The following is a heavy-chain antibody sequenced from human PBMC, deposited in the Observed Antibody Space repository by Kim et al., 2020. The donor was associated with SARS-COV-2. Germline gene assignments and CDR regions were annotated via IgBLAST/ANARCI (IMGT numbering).Heavy chain of an antibody. J-gene: IGHJ4*02. D-gene: IGHD2-2*01. CDR3: AKTPTGASRFDY. V-gene: IGHV4-30-2*04. Sequence: YNPSVRGRVPISVDPSKNQFSLKLRSVTAADTAVYYCAKTPTGASRFDYWGQGTLVTVSS.